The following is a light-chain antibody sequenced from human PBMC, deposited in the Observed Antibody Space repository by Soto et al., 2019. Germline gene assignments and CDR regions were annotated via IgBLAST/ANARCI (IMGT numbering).Light chain of an antibody. V-gene: IGKV3-20*01. CDR2: GAS. CDR1: QSVSSSY. J-gene: IGKJ1*01. Sequence: EIVLTQSPGTLSLSPGERATLSCRASQSVSSSYLAWYQQKPGQAPRLLIYGASTRATGTPARFSGSGSGTEFTLTISSLQPEDFATYFCQQSYTSPWTFGQGTKVDI. CDR3: QQSYTSPWT.